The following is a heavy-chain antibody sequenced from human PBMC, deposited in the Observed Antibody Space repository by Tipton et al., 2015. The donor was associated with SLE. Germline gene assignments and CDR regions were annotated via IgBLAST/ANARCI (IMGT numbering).Heavy chain of an antibody. Sequence: TLSLTCSVSGDSLSSSGYYWSWIRQHPGKGLEWIGYVFSSGTTYYNPSLQGRLSMSLDTSKNQLSLQLSSVTSADTAVYYCARYFYDSSGVCLFDLWGQGTLVTVSS. J-gene: IGHJ4*02. CDR1: GDSLSSSGYY. CDR3: ARYFYDSSGVCLFDL. CDR2: VFSSGTT. V-gene: IGHV4-31*03. D-gene: IGHD3-22*01.